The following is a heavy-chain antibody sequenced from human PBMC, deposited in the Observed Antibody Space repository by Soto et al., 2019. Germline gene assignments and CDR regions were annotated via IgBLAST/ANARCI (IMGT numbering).Heavy chain of an antibody. J-gene: IGHJ5*02. CDR3: ARASDIYSSGWSTPALNWFDP. Sequence: GSLRLSCAASGFTFSSYWMHWVRQAPGKGLVWVSRINSDGSSTSYADSVKGRFTISRDNAKNTLYLQMNSLRAEDTAVYYCARASDIYSSGWSTPALNWFDPWGQGTLVTVS. CDR2: INSDGSST. V-gene: IGHV3-74*01. CDR1: GFTFSSYW. D-gene: IGHD6-19*01.